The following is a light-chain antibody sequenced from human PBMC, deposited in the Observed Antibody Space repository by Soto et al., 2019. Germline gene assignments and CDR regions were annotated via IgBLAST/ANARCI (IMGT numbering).Light chain of an antibody. CDR1: QSISSW. CDR2: DAS. J-gene: IGKJ4*01. CDR3: QQYNSYPLT. Sequence: DFQLTQSPSTLSASVGDRVTLTCLASQSISSWLAWYQQKPGKAPKLLIYDASSLESGVPSRFSGSGSGTEFTLTISSLQPDDFATYYCQQYNSYPLTFGGGTKVDIK. V-gene: IGKV1-5*01.